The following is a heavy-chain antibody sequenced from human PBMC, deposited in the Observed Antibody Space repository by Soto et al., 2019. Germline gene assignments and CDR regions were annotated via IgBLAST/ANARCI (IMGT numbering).Heavy chain of an antibody. CDR3: ARGFGVTTNPPGH. Sequence: QVQLQESGPGLVKPSETLSLTCTVSGGSISNFYWSWIRQPPGKGLEYIGYIHDGGSTNYNPSLESRVAISVDTSKNQFSLRLTSVTAVDTAVYYCARGFGVTTNPPGHWGQGTLVTVSS. CDR2: IHDGGST. CDR1: GGSISNFY. J-gene: IGHJ4*02. D-gene: IGHD4-17*01. V-gene: IGHV4-59*01.